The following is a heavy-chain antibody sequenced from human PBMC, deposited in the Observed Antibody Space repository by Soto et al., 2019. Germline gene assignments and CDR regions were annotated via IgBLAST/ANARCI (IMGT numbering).Heavy chain of an antibody. V-gene: IGHV3-9*01. D-gene: IGHD3-9*01. CDR1: GFSFDDYA. J-gene: IGHJ4*02. CDR2: MSYNSGSI. Sequence: EVQVVESGGGLAQPGRSLRLACETSGFSFDDYAMHWVRQAPGKGLEWVSGMSYNSGSIGDADSVKGRFTISRDNAKNSLYLQMSALRSDDTALYYCAKEMKSRYDILAGPFDYWGQGTLVTVSS. CDR3: AKEMKSRYDILAGPFDY.